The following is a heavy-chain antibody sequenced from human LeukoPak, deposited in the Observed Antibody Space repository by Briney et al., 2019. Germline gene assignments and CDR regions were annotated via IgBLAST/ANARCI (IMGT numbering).Heavy chain of an antibody. Sequence: TGGSLRLSCAASTFTFSTYWMTWVRQAPGKGPEFVANINRDGSVKNYVDSVKGRFTISRDNAKNSLYLQMNSLRAEDTAVYYCAKDLMASRYCSGGSCYGKFDYWGQGTLVTVSS. CDR3: AKDLMASRYCSGGSCYGKFDY. D-gene: IGHD2-15*01. V-gene: IGHV3-7*03. CDR2: INRDGSVK. CDR1: TFTFSTYW. J-gene: IGHJ4*02.